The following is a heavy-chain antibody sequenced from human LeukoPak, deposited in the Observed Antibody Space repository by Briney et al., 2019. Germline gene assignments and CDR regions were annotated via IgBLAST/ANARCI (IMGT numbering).Heavy chain of an antibody. J-gene: IGHJ4*02. CDR1: GGSFSGYY. CDR3: ARASYSYDINGWVPFDY. V-gene: IGHV4-59*10. Sequence: SETLSLTCAVYGGSFSGYYWSWIRPPAGKGLEWIGRIYTSGSTNYNPSLKSRVTISGDTSKNQFSLRLSSVTAADTAVYYCARASYSYDINGWVPFDYWGQGTLVTVSS. D-gene: IGHD3-22*01. CDR2: IYTSGST.